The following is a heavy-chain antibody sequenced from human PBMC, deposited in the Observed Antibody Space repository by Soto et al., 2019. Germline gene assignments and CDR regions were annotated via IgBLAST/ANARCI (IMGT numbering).Heavy chain of an antibody. CDR3: ARVLGRSSYCSSTSCYSVWDY. CDR2: IKQDGSEK. CDR1: GFTFSSYW. V-gene: IGHV3-7*01. J-gene: IGHJ4*02. D-gene: IGHD2-2*01. Sequence: GGSLRLSCAASGFTFSSYWMSWVRQAPGKGLEWVANIKQDGSEKYYVDSVKGRFTISRDNAKNSLYLQMNSLRAEDTAVYYCARVLGRSSYCSSTSCYSVWDYWGQGTLVTVSS.